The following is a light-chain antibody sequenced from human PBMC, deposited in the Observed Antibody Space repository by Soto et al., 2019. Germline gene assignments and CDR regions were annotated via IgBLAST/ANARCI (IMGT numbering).Light chain of an antibody. V-gene: IGKV1-9*01. Sequence: DIQLTQSPSFLSAFVGDRVTITCRASQDIDNNLAWYQQRPGKAPKLLISSASFLQSGVPSRFSGSGSGTEFTLTISSLQPEDFAVYYCQQLNSYPTFGPGTKVDLK. CDR1: QDIDNN. CDR2: SAS. J-gene: IGKJ3*01. CDR3: QQLNSYPT.